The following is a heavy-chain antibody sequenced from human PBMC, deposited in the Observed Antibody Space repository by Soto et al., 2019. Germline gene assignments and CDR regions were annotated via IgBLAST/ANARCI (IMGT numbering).Heavy chain of an antibody. CDR1: GGSISSGGYY. J-gene: IGHJ5*02. Sequence: SETLSLTCTVSGGSISSGGYYWSWIRQHPGKGLEWIGYIYYSGSTYYNPSLKSRVTISVDTSKNQFSLKLSSVTAADTAVYYCARDSSMGYCSGGSCYGWFDPWGQGTLVTVSS. V-gene: IGHV4-31*03. D-gene: IGHD2-15*01. CDR3: ARDSSMGYCSGGSCYGWFDP. CDR2: IYYSGST.